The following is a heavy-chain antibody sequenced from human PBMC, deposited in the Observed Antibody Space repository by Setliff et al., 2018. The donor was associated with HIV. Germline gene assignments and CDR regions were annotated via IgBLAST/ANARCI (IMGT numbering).Heavy chain of an antibody. CDR3: ARWGAGYNSYDS. D-gene: IGHD5-12*01. Sequence: SETLSLTCTVSSDSISSSYWTWIRQPPGQGLEWIGYVHHSGSTKYNASLRSRVTMSVDTSKNLFSLTLRSVTAADTAVYYCARWGAGYNSYDSWGQGSLVTVSS. CDR1: SDSISSSY. J-gene: IGHJ4*02. V-gene: IGHV4-59*01. CDR2: VHHSGST.